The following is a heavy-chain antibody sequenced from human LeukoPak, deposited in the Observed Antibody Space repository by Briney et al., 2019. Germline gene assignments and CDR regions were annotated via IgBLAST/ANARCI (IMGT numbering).Heavy chain of an antibody. D-gene: IGHD6-6*01. V-gene: IGHV3-9*01. Sequence: GRSLRLSCAASGFTFDDYAMHWVRQAPGKGLEWVSGISWNSGSIGYADSVKGRFTISRDNAKHSLYLQMNSLRAEDTALYYCAKSSASIAARSYYYYYMDVWGKGTTVTVSS. CDR3: AKSSASIAARSYYYYYMDV. CDR2: ISWNSGSI. J-gene: IGHJ6*03. CDR1: GFTFDDYA.